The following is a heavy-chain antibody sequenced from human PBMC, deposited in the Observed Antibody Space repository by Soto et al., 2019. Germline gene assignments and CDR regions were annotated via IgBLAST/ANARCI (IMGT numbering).Heavy chain of an antibody. CDR3: ARHSRFRFSPPRVYYYYGMDV. Sequence: SETLSLTCTVSGGSISSSSYYWGWIRQPPGKGLEWIGSIYYSGSTYYNPSLKSRVTISVDTSKNQFSLKLSSVTAADTAVYYCARHSRFRFSPPRVYYYYGMDVWGQGTTVTVSS. CDR1: GGSISSSSYY. CDR2: IYYSGST. D-gene: IGHD3-3*01. V-gene: IGHV4-39*01. J-gene: IGHJ6*02.